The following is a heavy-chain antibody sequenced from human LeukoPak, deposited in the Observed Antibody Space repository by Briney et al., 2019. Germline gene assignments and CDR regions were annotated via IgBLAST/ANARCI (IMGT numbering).Heavy chain of an antibody. J-gene: IGHJ4*02. D-gene: IGHD4-17*01. V-gene: IGHV3-21*01. CDR1: GFTLSGHS. CDR2: ISPTSAYI. Sequence: GGSLRLSCAATGFTLSGHSMNWVRQAPGKGLDWVSSISPTSAYIYYQDSVKGRFTISRDDAKNSLYLEMDSLRAEDTDVYYCARARYDYGDERFLDYWGQGTLVTVSS. CDR3: ARARYDYGDERFLDY.